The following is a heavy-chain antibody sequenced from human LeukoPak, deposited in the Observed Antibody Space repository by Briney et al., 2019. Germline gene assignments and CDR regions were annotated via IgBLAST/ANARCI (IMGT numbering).Heavy chain of an antibody. Sequence: AASVKVSCKASGGTFSSYAISWVRQAPGQGLEWMGRVIPILGIANYAQKFQGRVTITADKSTSTAYMELSSLRSEDTAVYYCAREGRSKRGVDAFDIWGQGTMVTVSS. J-gene: IGHJ3*02. V-gene: IGHV1-69*04. CDR3: AREGRSKRGVDAFDI. CDR1: GGTFSSYA. D-gene: IGHD1-26*01. CDR2: VIPILGIA.